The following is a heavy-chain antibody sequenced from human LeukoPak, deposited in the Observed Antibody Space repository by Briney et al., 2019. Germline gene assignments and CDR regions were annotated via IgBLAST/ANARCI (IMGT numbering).Heavy chain of an antibody. D-gene: IGHD4-17*01. J-gene: IGHJ5*02. V-gene: IGHV4-59*01. CDR2: IYYSGST. CDR3: ARRTNYGDYLFWFDP. Sequence: PSETLSLTCTVSGGSISNYWSWIRQPPGKRLEWIGYIYYSGSTNYNPSLKSRVTISVDTSKNQFSLKLSSVTAADTAVYYCARRTNYGDYLFWFDPWGQGTLVTVSS. CDR1: GGSISNY.